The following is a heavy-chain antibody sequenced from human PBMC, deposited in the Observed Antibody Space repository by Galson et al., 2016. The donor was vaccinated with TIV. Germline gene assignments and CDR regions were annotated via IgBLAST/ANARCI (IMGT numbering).Heavy chain of an antibody. J-gene: IGHJ3*02. D-gene: IGHD6-19*01. V-gene: IGHV5-51*01. CDR1: GCSFTSYW. CDR2: IYPGDSDT. CDR3: ARLSRQWLVYAFDI. Sequence: QSGAEVKKPGESQKISCKGSGCSFTSYWIGWVRQMPGKGLEWMGIIYPGDSDTRYSPSFQGQVTISADTSISTAYLQWDSLKASDTAMYYCARLSRQWLVYAFDIWGQGTMVTVSS.